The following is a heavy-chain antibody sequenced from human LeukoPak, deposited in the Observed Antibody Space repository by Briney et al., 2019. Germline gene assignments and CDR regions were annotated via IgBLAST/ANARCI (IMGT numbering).Heavy chain of an antibody. CDR3: ARGYWWPMGYYFDY. Sequence: GGSLRLSCAASGFTFSDYYMSWIRQAPGKGLEWVSYISSSGSTIYYADSVKGRFTISRDNAKNSLYLQMNNLRVEDSAVYYCARGYWWPMGYYFDYWGQGTLVTVSS. J-gene: IGHJ4*02. D-gene: IGHD2-15*01. V-gene: IGHV3-11*04. CDR2: ISSSGSTI. CDR1: GFTFSDYY.